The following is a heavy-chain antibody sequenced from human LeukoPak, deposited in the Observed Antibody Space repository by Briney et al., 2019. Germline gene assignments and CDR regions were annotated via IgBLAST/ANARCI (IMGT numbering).Heavy chain of an antibody. D-gene: IGHD3-10*01. CDR2: IYHSGST. CDR3: ARDRGVRTYYYMDV. CDR1: GYSISSGYY. Sequence: SETLSLTCAVSGYSISSGYYWGWIRQPPGKGLEWIGSIYHSGSTYYNPSLKSRVTISVDTSKNQFFLKLSSVTAADTAVYYCARDRGVRTYYYMDVWGKGTTVTVSS. J-gene: IGHJ6*03. V-gene: IGHV4-38-2*02.